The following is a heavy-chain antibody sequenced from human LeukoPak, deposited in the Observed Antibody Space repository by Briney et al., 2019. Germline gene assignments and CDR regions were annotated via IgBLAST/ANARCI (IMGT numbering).Heavy chain of an antibody. CDR1: GFTFSSYT. D-gene: IGHD3-10*01. V-gene: IGHV3-21*01. J-gene: IGHJ4*02. CDR3: AKDIGSYYDY. CDR2: ISSSSSYI. Sequence: GGSLRLSCAASGFTFSSYTINWVRQAPGKGLEWVSSISSSSSYIYYADSVKGRFTISRDNSKNTLYLEMNILRAEDTAVYYCAKDIGSYYDYWGQGILVTVSS.